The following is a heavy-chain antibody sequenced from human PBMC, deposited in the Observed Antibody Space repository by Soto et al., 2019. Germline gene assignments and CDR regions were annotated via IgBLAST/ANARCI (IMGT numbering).Heavy chain of an antibody. CDR2: IYYSGST. V-gene: IGHV4-30-4*01. Sequence: SETLSLTCTVSGGSISSGDYYWSWIHQPPGKGLEWIGYIYYSGSTYYNPSLKSRVTISVDTSKNQFSLKLSSVTAADTAVYYCARVSRYGSLYYYGMDVWGQGTTVTVSS. D-gene: IGHD3-10*01. J-gene: IGHJ6*02. CDR1: GGSISSGDYY. CDR3: ARVSRYGSLYYYGMDV.